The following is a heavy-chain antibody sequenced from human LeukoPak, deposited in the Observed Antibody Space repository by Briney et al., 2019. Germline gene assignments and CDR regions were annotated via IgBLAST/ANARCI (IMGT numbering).Heavy chain of an antibody. CDR1: GFTFSDYW. CDR3: AKDLSPELVLDY. CDR2: IWYDGSNK. D-gene: IGHD3-9*01. Sequence: PGGSLRLSCAASGFTFSDYWLHWVRQAPGKGLEWVAVIWYDGSNKYYADSAKGRFTISRDNSKNTLYLQMNSLRAEDTAVYYCAKDLSPELVLDYWGQGTLVTVSS. V-gene: IGHV3-33*06. J-gene: IGHJ4*02.